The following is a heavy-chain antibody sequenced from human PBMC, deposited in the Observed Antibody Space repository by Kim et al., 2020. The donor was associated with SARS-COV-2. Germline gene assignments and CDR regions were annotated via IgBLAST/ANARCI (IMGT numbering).Heavy chain of an antibody. J-gene: IGHJ6*02. Sequence: GGSLRLSCAASGFTFSSYSMNWVRQAPGKGLEWVSYISSSTSTIYYADSVKGRFTISRDNGKNSLFLQMNSLRDDDTAVYYCAWDEEQQLVRSGDPYYYGMDGWGQGTTVTDSS. CDR3: AWDEEQQLVRSGDPYYYGMDG. D-gene: IGHD6-13*01. V-gene: IGHV3-48*02. CDR2: ISSSTSTI. CDR1: GFTFSSYS.